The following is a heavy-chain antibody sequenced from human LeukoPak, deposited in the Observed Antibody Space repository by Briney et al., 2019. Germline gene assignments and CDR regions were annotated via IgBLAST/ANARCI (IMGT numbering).Heavy chain of an antibody. V-gene: IGHV3-66*02. CDR1: GFTFSSYS. Sequence: PGGSLRLSCAASGFTFSSYSMNWVRQAPGKGLECVSVIYSVGSTYYADSVKGRFTVSRDDSKNTLYLQMNSLRAEDTAVYYCARDRTTGEVDFWGQGTLVAVSS. CDR2: IYSVGST. J-gene: IGHJ4*02. CDR3: ARDRTTGEVDF. D-gene: IGHD2/OR15-2a*01.